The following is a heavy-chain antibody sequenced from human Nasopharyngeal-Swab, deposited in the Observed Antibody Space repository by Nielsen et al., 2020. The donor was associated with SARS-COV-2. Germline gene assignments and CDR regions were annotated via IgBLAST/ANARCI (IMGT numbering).Heavy chain of an antibody. V-gene: IGHV1-3*01. CDR2: INAGNGNT. CDR3: ARGYCSSTSCYTLVDP. D-gene: IGHD2-2*02. CDR1: GYTFTSHA. Sequence: ASVKVSCKASGYTFTSHAMHWVRQAPGQRLEWMGWINAGNGNTKYSQKFQGRVTITRDTSASTAYMELSTLRSEDTAVYYCARGYCSSTSCYTLVDPWGQGTLVTVSS. J-gene: IGHJ5*02.